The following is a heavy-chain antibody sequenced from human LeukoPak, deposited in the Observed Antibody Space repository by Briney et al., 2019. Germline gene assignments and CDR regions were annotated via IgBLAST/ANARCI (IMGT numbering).Heavy chain of an antibody. CDR2: IKQDGSEK. CDR1: GFTFSYYW. Sequence: GGVLRLSCAASGFTFSYYWMTWVRQAPGKGLEWVANIKQDGSEKCYVDSVKGRFTISGDNGKNSLYLQMNSLRAEDTAVYYCARGMGEVWGQGTLVTVSS. CDR3: ARGMGEV. J-gene: IGHJ3*01. V-gene: IGHV3-7*04.